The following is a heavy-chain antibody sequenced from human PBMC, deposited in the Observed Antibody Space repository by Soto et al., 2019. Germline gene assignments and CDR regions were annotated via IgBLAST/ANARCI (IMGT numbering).Heavy chain of an antibody. CDR2: ISAYNGNT. CDR1: GYTFTSYG. CDR3: GRGEAGGLFDY. J-gene: IGHJ4*02. Sequence: RSSVKVSCKASGYTFTSYGISWLRQAPGQGLEWMGWISAYNGNTNYAQKLQGRVTMTTDTSTSTAYMELRNLRSDDTAVYYCGRGEAGGLFDYWGEGTLVTVSS. V-gene: IGHV1-18*01. D-gene: IGHD3-10*01.